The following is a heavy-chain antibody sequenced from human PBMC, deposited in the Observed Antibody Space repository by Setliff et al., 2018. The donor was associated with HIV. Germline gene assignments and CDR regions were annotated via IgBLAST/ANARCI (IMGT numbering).Heavy chain of an antibody. V-gene: IGHV2-5*01. J-gene: IGHJ4*02. D-gene: IGHD1-1*01. Sequence: SGLAGEPTQTLTLTCTFSGLSLSTSGVGVGWIRQSPGKALEWLASIYWNNNKHYSTSLKSRLTVTKDTSKNRVVFTMTNMDPVDTATYYCAYSGRQLRGPYFDFWGQGTPVTVS. CDR2: IYWNNNK. CDR3: AYSGRQLRGPYFDF. CDR1: GLSLSTSGVG.